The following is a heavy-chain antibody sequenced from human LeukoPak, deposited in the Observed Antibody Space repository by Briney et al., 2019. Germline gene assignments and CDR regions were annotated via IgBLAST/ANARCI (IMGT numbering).Heavy chain of an antibody. CDR1: GGSISSSSYY. J-gene: IGHJ4*02. CDR2: IYYSGST. CDR3: ATEWSTSGSYYY. V-gene: IGHV4-39*07. Sequence: SETLSLTCTVSGGSISSSSYYWGWIRQPPGKGLEWIGSIYYSGSTYYNPSLMSRVTISVDRSKNQFSLNLNSVTAADTAVYYCATEWSTSGSYYYWGQGTLVTVSS. D-gene: IGHD2-2*01.